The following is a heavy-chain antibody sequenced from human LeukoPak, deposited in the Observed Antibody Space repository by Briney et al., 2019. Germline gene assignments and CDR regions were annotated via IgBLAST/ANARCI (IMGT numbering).Heavy chain of an antibody. V-gene: IGHV1-69*13. CDR1: GDTFRSYA. J-gene: IGHJ4*02. CDR3: ARSLSSENYYYRLGY. CDR2: IILIFGTP. Sequence: SVKVSCKASGDTFRSYAISWVRQAPGQGLEWMGGIILIFGTPNYAQKFQDRVTITADESTSTAYMELSSLRSEDTAVYYCARSLSSENYYYRLGYWGQGTLVTVSS. D-gene: IGHD3-10*01.